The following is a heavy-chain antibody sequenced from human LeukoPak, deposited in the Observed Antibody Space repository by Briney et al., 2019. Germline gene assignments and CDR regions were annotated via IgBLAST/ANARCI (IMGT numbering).Heavy chain of an antibody. D-gene: IGHD2-2*01. V-gene: IGHV1-69*05. CDR1: GGTFSSYA. Sequence: RASVTVSCKASGGTFSSYAISWVRQAPGQGLEWMGGIIPIFGTANYAQKFQGRVTITTDESTSTAYMELSSLRSEDTAVYYCARGPVDDIVVVPAAIFVYFNYWGQGTLVTVSS. CDR2: IIPIFGTA. J-gene: IGHJ4*02. CDR3: ARGPVDDIVVVPAAIFVYFNY.